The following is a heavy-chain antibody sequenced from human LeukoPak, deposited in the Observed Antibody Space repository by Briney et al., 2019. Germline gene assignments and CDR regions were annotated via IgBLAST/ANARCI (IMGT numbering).Heavy chain of an antibody. D-gene: IGHD2-2*01. CDR1: GGTFSSYA. Sequence: SVKVSCKASGGTFSSYAISWVRQAPGQGLEWMGGIIPTFGTANYAQKFQGRVTITADESTSTAYMELSSLRSEDTAVYYCARGGYCSSTSCYADSSWFDPWGQGTLVTVSS. CDR3: ARGGYCSSTSCYADSSWFDP. J-gene: IGHJ5*02. V-gene: IGHV1-69*13. CDR2: IIPTFGTA.